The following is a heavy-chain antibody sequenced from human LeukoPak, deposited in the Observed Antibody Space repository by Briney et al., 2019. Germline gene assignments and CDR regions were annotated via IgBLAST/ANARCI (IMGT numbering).Heavy chain of an antibody. CDR2: KSNSGSS. V-gene: IGHV4-39*07. CDR3: ARQPSGDSGGYFDY. J-gene: IGHJ4*02. Sequence: SETLSLTCTVSGGSISTKSYYWGWIRQPPGKGLESIGSKSNSGSSFYNPSLKSRVTMSIDTPNNQFSLKLDSVTAADTAVYFCARQPSGDSGGYFDYWGQGALVTVSS. D-gene: IGHD4-17*01. CDR1: GGSISTKSYY.